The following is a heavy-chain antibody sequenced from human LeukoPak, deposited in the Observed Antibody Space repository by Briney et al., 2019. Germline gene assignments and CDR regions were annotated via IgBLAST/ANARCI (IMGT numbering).Heavy chain of an antibody. CDR2: IRSKAYGGTT. J-gene: IGHJ4*02. V-gene: IGHV3-49*04. CDR3: SSQWYDY. D-gene: IGHD6-19*01. CDR1: GFTFGDYT. Sequence: GGSLRLSCTGSGFTFGDYTMNWVRQAPGKGLEWVGFIRSKAYGGTTEYAASVKGRFTISRDDSKSIAYLQMNSLKTEDTAVYYCSSQWYDYWGQGTLVTVSS.